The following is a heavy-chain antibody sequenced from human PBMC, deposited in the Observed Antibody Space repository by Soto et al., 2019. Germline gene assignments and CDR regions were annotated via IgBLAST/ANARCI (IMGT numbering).Heavy chain of an antibody. CDR1: DDSLSTYY. D-gene: IGHD2-21*01. CDR3: ARSAIPRGGWFRP. J-gene: IGHJ5*02. CDR2: IYASGST. Sequence: LSLTCNVSDDSLSTYYWSWIRQPAGKGLEWIGRIYASGSTNYNPSLKGRVSMSVDTSKKQFSLKMISVTAADTAMYYCARSAIPRGGWFRPWGKGVLVTVSS. V-gene: IGHV4-4*07.